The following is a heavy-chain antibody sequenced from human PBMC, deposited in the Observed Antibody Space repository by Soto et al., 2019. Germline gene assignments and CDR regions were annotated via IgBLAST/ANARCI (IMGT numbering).Heavy chain of an antibody. J-gene: IGHJ3*01. CDR3: GGSPPGGGELPGALDF. CDR1: GFTFSSYS. CDR2: ISSSSSTI. Sequence: EVQLVESGGGLVQPGGSLRLSCAASGFTFSSYSMNWVRQAPGKGLEWVSYISSSSSTIYYADSVKGRFTISRDNAKNSLYLQRNSRREENAAVYYGGGSPPGGGELPGALDFWGQGTMVTASS. D-gene: IGHD1-7*01. V-gene: IGHV3-48*02.